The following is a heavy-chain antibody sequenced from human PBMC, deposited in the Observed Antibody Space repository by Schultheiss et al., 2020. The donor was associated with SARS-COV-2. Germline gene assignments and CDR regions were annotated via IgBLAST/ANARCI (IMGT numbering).Heavy chain of an antibody. CDR1: GFTFSSYG. CDR3: ARGYPSSGWPNGMDV. Sequence: GESLKISCAASGFTFSSYGMHWVRQAPGKGLEWVAVISYDGSNKYYADSVKGRFTISRDNARNSVYLQMSSLRGEDTAVYYCARGYPSSGWPNGMDVWGQGTTVTVSS. CDR2: ISYDGSNK. V-gene: IGHV3-30*03. J-gene: IGHJ6*02. D-gene: IGHD6-19*01.